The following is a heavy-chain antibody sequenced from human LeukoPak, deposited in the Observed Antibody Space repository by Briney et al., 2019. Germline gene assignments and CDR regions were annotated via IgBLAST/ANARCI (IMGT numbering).Heavy chain of an antibody. V-gene: IGHV3-9*01. CDR3: AKPKHSYGWPSGAFDI. D-gene: IGHD5-18*01. J-gene: IGHJ3*02. Sequence: PGRSLRLSCAASGFTFDDDAMHWVRQAPGKGLEWVSGISWNSGSIGYADSVKGRFTISRDNAKNSLYLQMNSLRAEDTALYYCAKPKHSYGWPSGAFDIWGQGTMVTVSS. CDR1: GFTFDDDA. CDR2: ISWNSGSI.